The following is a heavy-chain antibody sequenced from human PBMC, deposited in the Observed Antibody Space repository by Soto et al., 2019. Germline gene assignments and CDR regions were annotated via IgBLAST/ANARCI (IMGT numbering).Heavy chain of an antibody. D-gene: IGHD2-15*01. CDR2: INAGHGNT. J-gene: IGHJ3*02. V-gene: IGHV1-3*01. Sequence: QVQLVQSGAEVKKPGASVKVSCKASGYTFTSYAMHWVRQAPGQRLEWMGWINAGHGNTKYSQKFQGRVTITRDTPACTAYKELSSLRSEDTAVYDCASQGYCSGGSCYDAFDIWGQGTMVTVSS. CDR1: GYTFTSYA. CDR3: ASQGYCSGGSCYDAFDI.